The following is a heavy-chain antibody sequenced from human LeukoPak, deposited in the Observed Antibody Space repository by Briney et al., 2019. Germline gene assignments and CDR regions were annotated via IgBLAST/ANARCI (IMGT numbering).Heavy chain of an antibody. CDR1: GFTFSSYC. D-gene: IGHD3-10*01. CDR2: IEQHGNEK. CDR3: AGGDYYGSGSARRHWFDP. Sequence: GGSLRLSCSAPGFTFSSYCMNWVRQAPGKGLEWVANIEQHGNEKYYMDSVKGRFTISRDNAKNSLYLEMNSLRAEDTAVYYCAGGDYYGSGSARRHWFDPRGQGTLVTVSS. V-gene: IGHV3-7*04. J-gene: IGHJ5*02.